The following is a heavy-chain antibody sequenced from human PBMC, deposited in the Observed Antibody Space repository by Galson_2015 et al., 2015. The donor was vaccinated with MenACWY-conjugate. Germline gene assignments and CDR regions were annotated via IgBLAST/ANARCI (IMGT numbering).Heavy chain of an antibody. J-gene: IGHJ5*02. V-gene: IGHV3-48*02. CDR2: ISSTSTTI. CDR3: ARDYGSGTYYMGWFDP. D-gene: IGHD3-10*01. Sequence: SLRLSCAASRLSFRTYNMNWVRQAPGKGLEWVSYISSTSTTIYYADSVKGRFTISRGNAKYSLYLQMNGLRDEDTAVYYCARDYGSGTYYMGWFDPWGQGTLVTVSS. CDR1: RLSFRTYN.